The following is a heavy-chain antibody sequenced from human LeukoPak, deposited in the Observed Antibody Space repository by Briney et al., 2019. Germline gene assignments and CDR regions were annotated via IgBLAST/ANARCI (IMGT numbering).Heavy chain of an antibody. CDR2: ISAYYGNT. J-gene: IGHJ5*02. V-gene: IGHV1-18*01. CDR1: GYTFTSYG. Sequence: ASVKVSCKASGYTFTSYGISWVRQAPGQGLGWMGWISAYYGNTNYAQKLQGRVTMTTDTSTSTAYMELRSLRSDDTAVYYCAREYGAADWFDPWGQGTLVTVSS. CDR3: AREYGAADWFDP. D-gene: IGHD4/OR15-4a*01.